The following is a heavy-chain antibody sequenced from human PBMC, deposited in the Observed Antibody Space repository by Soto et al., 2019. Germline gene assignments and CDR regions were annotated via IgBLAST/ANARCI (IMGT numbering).Heavy chain of an antibody. V-gene: IGHV3-66*01. Sequence: EVQLVESGGGLVQPGGSLRLSCAASGFTVSSSYMSWVRQAPGKGPEWVSVIYSGGSTYYADSVKDRFTISRDNSKNTLYLQMISLRAEDTSVYYCARNRTWNDAYFDYWGQGTLDTVSS. J-gene: IGHJ4*02. CDR1: GFTVSSSY. CDR2: IYSGGST. CDR3: ARNRTWNDAYFDY. D-gene: IGHD1-1*01.